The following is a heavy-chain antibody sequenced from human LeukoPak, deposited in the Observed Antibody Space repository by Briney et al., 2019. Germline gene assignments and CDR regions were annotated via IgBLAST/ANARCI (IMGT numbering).Heavy chain of an antibody. D-gene: IGHD5-12*01. V-gene: IGHV5-51*07. CDR2: IYAGDSEI. Sequence: GESLKISCKGSGYTFNAYWIGWVHQMPGKGLEWMGVIYAGDSEIRYSPSFQGQVTISVDKSISTAYLQWSSLKASDTAMYYCARHSRGSNDYWGQGTLVTVSS. CDR1: GYTFNAYW. J-gene: IGHJ4*02. CDR3: ARHSRGSNDY.